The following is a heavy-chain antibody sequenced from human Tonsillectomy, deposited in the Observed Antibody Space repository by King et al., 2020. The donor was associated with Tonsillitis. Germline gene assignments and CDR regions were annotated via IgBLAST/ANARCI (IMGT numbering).Heavy chain of an antibody. CDR3: VKERLWFGESLDDDAFDI. J-gene: IGHJ3*02. CDR2: IRYDGSNE. D-gene: IGHD3-10*01. Sequence: QVQLVESGGGVVQPGGSLRLSCAASGFSFSSYGMHWARQAPGKGLEWVAFIRYDGSNEYYADSVEGRFTISRDNSKNTLYLQMNSLRPEDTAVYYCVKERLWFGESLDDDAFDIWGQGTMVTVSS. CDR1: GFSFSSYG. V-gene: IGHV3-30*02.